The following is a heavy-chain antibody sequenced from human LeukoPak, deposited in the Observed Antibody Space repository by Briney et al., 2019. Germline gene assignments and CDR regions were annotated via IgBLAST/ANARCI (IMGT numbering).Heavy chain of an antibody. Sequence: SVKVSCTASGGTFSSYAISWVRQAPGQGLEWMGGIIPIFGTANYAQKFQGRVTITADESTSTAYMELSSLRSEDTAVYYCARGTFVVVTATGDAFDIWGQGTMATVSS. J-gene: IGHJ3*02. CDR3: ARGTFVVVTATGDAFDI. D-gene: IGHD2-21*02. CDR1: GGTFSSYA. V-gene: IGHV1-69*13. CDR2: IIPIFGTA.